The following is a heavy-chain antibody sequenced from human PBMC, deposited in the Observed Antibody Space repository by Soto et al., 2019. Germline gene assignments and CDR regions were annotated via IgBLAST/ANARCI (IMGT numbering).Heavy chain of an antibody. Sequence: QVQLVQSGAEVKKPGASVKVSCKASGYTFTSYDINCVRQAPGQGLEWIGWLSPKTGDTGYAQNFQGRVTMTRNPSLSTAYMELSSLTSEDTAVYYCARGRPDWGFDLWGQGTLVPVSS. CDR2: LSPKTGDT. CDR3: ARGRPDWGFDL. CDR1: GYTFTSYD. J-gene: IGHJ4*02. D-gene: IGHD7-27*01. V-gene: IGHV1-8*02.